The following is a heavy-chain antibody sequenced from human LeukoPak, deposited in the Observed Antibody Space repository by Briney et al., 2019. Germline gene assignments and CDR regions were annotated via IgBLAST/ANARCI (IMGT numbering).Heavy chain of an antibody. V-gene: IGHV4-4*07. D-gene: IGHD5-18*01. Sequence: SETLSLTCTVSGGSMSSYYWSRIRQPAGKGLEWIGRIYSSGRTNYNPSLKSQVTMSLDTSKNQFSLKLSSVTAADTAVYYCVRDVDTFFDYWGQGTLVTVSS. CDR3: VRDVDTFFDY. J-gene: IGHJ4*02. CDR2: IYSSGRT. CDR1: GGSMSSYY.